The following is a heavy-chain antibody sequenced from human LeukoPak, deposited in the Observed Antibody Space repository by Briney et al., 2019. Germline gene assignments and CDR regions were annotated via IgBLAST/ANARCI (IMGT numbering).Heavy chain of an antibody. V-gene: IGHV3-74*01. D-gene: IGHD4-11*01. CDR2: INSDGSST. CDR1: GFTFSSYW. CDR3: ARESYSSDAFDI. J-gene: IGHJ3*02. Sequence: GGPLRLSCAASGFTFSSYWMHWVRQAPGKGLVWVSRINSDGSSTSYADSVKGRFTISRDNAKNTLYLQMNSLRAEDTAVYYCARESYSSDAFDIWGQGTMVTVSS.